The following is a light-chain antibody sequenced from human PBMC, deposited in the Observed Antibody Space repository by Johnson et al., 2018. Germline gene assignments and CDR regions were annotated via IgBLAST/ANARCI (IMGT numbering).Light chain of an antibody. J-gene: IGLJ1*01. CDR3: GTWDSSLSAGNV. CDR2: ENN. Sequence: QSVLTQPPSVSAAPGQKVTISCSGSSSNIGNNYVSWYQQLPGTAPKLLIYENNKRPSGIPDRFSGSKSGTSATLGITALQTGDEADYYCGTWDSSLSAGNVVGTGTKVTVL. CDR1: SSNIGNNY. V-gene: IGLV1-51*02.